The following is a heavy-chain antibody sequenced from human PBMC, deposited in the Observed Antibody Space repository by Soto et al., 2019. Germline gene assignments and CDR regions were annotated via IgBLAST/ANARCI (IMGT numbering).Heavy chain of an antibody. V-gene: IGHV3-66*01. J-gene: IGHJ6*02. Sequence: GGSLRLSCAASGFTVSSNYMSWVRQAPGKGLEWVSVIYSGGSTYYADSVKGRFTISRDNSKNSLYLQMSSLRAEDTALYYCAKSTGGTANGMDVWCQGTTVTVSS. CDR2: IYSGGST. CDR3: AKSTGGTANGMDV. CDR1: GFTVSSNY. D-gene: IGHD2-8*02.